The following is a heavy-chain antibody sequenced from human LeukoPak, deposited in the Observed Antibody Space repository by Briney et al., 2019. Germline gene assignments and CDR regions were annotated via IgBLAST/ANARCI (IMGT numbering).Heavy chain of an antibody. D-gene: IGHD3-9*01. CDR2: IIGDGNSI. J-gene: IGHJ4*02. V-gene: IGHV3-74*01. Sequence: GGSLRLSCATSDFSFRSHWMHWVRQAPGKGLVWVSRIIGDGNSISYADSVKGRFTISRDNAKNTLYLQMNSLRVEDAAVYYCARGHVTGSDRHWDYWGQGVLVTVSS. CDR1: DFSFRSHW. CDR3: ARGHVTGSDRHWDY.